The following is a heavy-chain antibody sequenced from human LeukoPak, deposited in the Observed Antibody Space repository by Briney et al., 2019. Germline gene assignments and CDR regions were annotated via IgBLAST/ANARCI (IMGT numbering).Heavy chain of an antibody. Sequence: GSLRLSCAASGFTFSSYSMNWVRQAPGKGLEWVSSISSSSSYIYYADSVKGRFTISRDNAKNSLYLQMNSLRAEDTAVYYCARADYCSGGSCYPLHFDYWGQGTLVTVSS. D-gene: IGHD2-15*01. CDR3: ARADYCSGGSCYPLHFDY. V-gene: IGHV3-21*01. CDR1: GFTFSSYS. CDR2: ISSSSSYI. J-gene: IGHJ4*02.